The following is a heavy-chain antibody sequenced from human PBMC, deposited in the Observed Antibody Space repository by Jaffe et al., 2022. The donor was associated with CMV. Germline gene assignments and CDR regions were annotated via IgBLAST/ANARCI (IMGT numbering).Heavy chain of an antibody. J-gene: IGHJ6*03. Sequence: QVQLVQSGAEVKKPGSSVKVSCKASGGTFSSYAISWVRQAPGQGLEWMGRIIPILGIANYAQKFQGRVTITADKSTSTAYMELSSLRSEDTAVYYCASSAARPYCSGGSCYSGRDYYYYMDVWGKGTTVTVSS. CDR1: GGTFSSYA. D-gene: IGHD2-15*01. V-gene: IGHV1-69*09. CDR2: IIPILGIA. CDR3: ASSAARPYCSGGSCYSGRDYYYYMDV.